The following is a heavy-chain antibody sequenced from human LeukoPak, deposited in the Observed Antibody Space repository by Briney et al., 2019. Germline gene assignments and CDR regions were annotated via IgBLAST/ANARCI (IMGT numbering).Heavy chain of an antibody. J-gene: IGHJ5*02. CDR2: IYYSGST. Sequence: SETLSLTCTVSGGSISSYYWSWIRQPPGKGLEWIGYIYYSGSTNYNPSLKSRVTISVDTSKNQFSLKLSSVTAADTAVYYCARDVGSRGWNWCDPWGQGILVTVSS. CDR3: ARDVGSRGWNWCDP. CDR1: GGSISSYY. V-gene: IGHV4-59*01. D-gene: IGHD3-10*01.